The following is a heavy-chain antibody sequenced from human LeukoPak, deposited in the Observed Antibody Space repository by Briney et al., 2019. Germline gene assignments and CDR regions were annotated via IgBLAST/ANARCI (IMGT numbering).Heavy chain of an antibody. V-gene: IGHV4-39*07. CDR3: ARVGVGAVAGRADAFDI. CDR1: GGSISSSSYY. D-gene: IGHD6-19*01. Sequence: SDTLSLTCTVSGGSISSSSYYWGWIRQPPGKGLEWIGSIYYSGSTYYNPSLKSRVTISVDTSKNQFSLKLSSVTAADTAVYYCARVGVGAVAGRADAFDIWGQGTMVTVSS. CDR2: IYYSGST. J-gene: IGHJ3*02.